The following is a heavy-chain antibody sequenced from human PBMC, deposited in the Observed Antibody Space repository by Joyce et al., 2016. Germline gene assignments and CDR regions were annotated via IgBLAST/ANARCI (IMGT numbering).Heavy chain of an antibody. J-gene: IGHJ5*02. D-gene: IGHD2-15*01. Sequence: QLQLQESGPGLVKPSETLSLSCTVSGGSISSSTYYWGWIRQPPRKGLGWIGSVYYSGSTYYNPSLKSRVTISGDTSKNKFSLKLTSVTAADTDVYYWARSFVYCGGGSCVSGEWFDPWGQGTLVTVSS. V-gene: IGHV4-39*07. CDR1: GGSISSSTYY. CDR3: ARSFVYCGGGSCVSGEWFDP. CDR2: VYYSGST.